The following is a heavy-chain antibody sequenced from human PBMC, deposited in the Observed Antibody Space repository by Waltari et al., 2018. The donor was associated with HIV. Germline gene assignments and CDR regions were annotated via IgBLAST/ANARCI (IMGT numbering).Heavy chain of an antibody. CDR2: IYSGGSR. V-gene: IGHV3-53*01. CDR3: ARDPRSSGYYGMDV. CDR1: GYAIVSNL. D-gene: IGHD1-26*01. Sequence: EVQLVASGGGLIVPGGSLRVSCAASGYAIVSNLMSWVRQAPGKGLEWVSGIYSGGSRYYADSMKGRFIISRDNSKNTVSLHMNSLRAEDTAVYYCARDPRSSGYYGMDVWGQGIKVTVSS. J-gene: IGHJ6*02.